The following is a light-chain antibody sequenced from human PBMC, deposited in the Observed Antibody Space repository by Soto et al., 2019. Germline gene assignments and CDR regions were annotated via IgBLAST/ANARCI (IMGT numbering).Light chain of an antibody. J-gene: IGLJ3*02. CDR1: GGDVGNYDL. CDR3: SSYTSSYTWV. CDR2: EVS. Sequence: QSALTQPASVSGSPGQSITISCAGSGGDVGNYDLLSWYQQIPGKAPKLIMYEVSNRPSGVPDRFSGSKSGNTASLSISGLQADDEADYYCSSYTSSYTWVFGRGTKVTVL. V-gene: IGLV2-14*02.